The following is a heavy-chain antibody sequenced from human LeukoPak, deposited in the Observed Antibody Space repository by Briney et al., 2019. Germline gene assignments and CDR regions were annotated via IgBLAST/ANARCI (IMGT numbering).Heavy chain of an antibody. Sequence: ASVKVSCKASGYTFTSYGISWVRQAPGQGLECMGWISAYNGNTNYAQKLQGRVTITTDTSTSTAYMELRSLRSDDTPVYYCAREMVGYCSGGSCSGNYYYYYMDVWGKGTTVTVSS. CDR2: ISAYNGNT. D-gene: IGHD2-15*01. J-gene: IGHJ6*03. CDR1: GYTFTSYG. CDR3: AREMVGYCSGGSCSGNYYYYYMDV. V-gene: IGHV1-18*01.